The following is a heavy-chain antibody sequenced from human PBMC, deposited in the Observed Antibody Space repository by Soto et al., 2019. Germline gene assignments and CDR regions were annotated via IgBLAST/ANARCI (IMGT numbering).Heavy chain of an antibody. Sequence: EVQLVESGGGLIQPGGSLRLSCAASGFTVSDNYMTWVRQAPGKGLEWVSVMYSGGTATSYADSVKVRFTVSRDISKNTVSLQLDSLRAEDTAVYYCARGVPVGAIGRFYFDSWGQGTLVTVSS. J-gene: IGHJ4*02. D-gene: IGHD1-26*01. CDR3: ARGVPVGAIGRFYFDS. V-gene: IGHV3-53*01. CDR1: GFTVSDNY. CDR2: MYSGGTAT.